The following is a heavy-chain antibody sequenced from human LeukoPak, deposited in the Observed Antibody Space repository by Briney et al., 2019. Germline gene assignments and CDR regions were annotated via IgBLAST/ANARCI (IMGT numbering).Heavy chain of an antibody. J-gene: IGHJ5*02. V-gene: IGHV4-39*07. D-gene: IGHD6-13*01. CDR3: ATSSRWLNWFDP. CDR2: IYYSGTA. CDR1: GDSISSTTYY. Sequence: SETLSLTCTVPGDSISSTTYYWGWIRQPPGKGLEWIGSIYYSGTAYYNPSLKSRVTISVDTSKNQFSLKLSSVTAADAAVYYCATSSRWLNWFDPWGQGTLVTVSS.